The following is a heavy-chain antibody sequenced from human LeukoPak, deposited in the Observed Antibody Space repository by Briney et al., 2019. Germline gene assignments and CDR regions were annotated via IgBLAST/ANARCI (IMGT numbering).Heavy chain of an antibody. CDR3: AKDRDRFENLDC. Sequence: PGGSLRLSCAASGFTFSSYGMHWVRRARGKGLEWVADIYYDGSIKYYADSVKGRFTISRDNSKSTLSLQMNSLRADDTAVYYCAKDRDRFENLDCWGQGTLVTVSS. CDR2: IYYDGSIK. D-gene: IGHD3-10*01. V-gene: IGHV3-33*06. CDR1: GFTFSSYG. J-gene: IGHJ4*02.